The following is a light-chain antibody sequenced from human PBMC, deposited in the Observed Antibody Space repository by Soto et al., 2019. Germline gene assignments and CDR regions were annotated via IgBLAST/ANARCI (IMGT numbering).Light chain of an antibody. CDR3: PQRSNWPPLT. CDR1: QSIASY. J-gene: IGKJ4*01. CDR2: DAS. V-gene: IGKV3-11*01. Sequence: EIVMTQSPATLSLSPVERDTLSCSASQSIASYLAWYQQKPGQTPRLLIYDASNRATGIPARFSGSGSGTDFTLTIRSLEPEDFAVYYCPQRSNWPPLTFGGGTKVEI.